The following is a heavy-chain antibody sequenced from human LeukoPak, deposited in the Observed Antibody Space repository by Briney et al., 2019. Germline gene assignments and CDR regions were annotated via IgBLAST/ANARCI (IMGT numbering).Heavy chain of an antibody. V-gene: IGHV1-2*02. CDR3: AREYYYDSSGYDY. CDR2: INPNSGGT. D-gene: IGHD3-22*01. Sequence: GASVKVSCKASGYTFTVYYMHWVRQAPGQGLEWMGWINPNSGGTNYAQKFQGRVTMTRDTSISTAYMELSRLRSDDTAVYYCAREYYYDSSGYDYWGQGTLVTVSS. CDR1: GYTFTVYY. J-gene: IGHJ4*02.